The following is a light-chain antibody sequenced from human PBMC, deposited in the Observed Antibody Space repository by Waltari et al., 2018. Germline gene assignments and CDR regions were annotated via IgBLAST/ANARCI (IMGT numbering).Light chain of an antibody. Sequence: QSALTQPRSVSGSPGQSVTISCTGTSSDVGGYNYVSWYQQYPGKAPKPLIYDVTRLPAGVPDRFSGSKSGNTASLTISGLQAEDEADYYCCSYAGRYTSVFGGGTKVTVL. CDR3: CSYAGRYTSV. V-gene: IGLV2-11*01. CDR1: SSDVGGYNY. J-gene: IGLJ2*01. CDR2: DVT.